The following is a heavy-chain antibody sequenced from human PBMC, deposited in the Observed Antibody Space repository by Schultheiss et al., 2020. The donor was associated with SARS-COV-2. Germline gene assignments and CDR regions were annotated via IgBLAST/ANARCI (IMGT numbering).Heavy chain of an antibody. CDR1: GFTFSSYG. Sequence: GGSLRLSCAASGFTFSSYGMHWVRQAPGKGLEWVSYISSSGSTIYYADSVKGRFTISRDNAKNSLYLQMNSLRAEDSAVYYCAREGVYCSGGSCYQYYFDYWGQGTLVTVSS. CDR3: AREGVYCSGGSCYQYYFDY. CDR2: ISSSGSTI. D-gene: IGHD2-15*01. J-gene: IGHJ4*02. V-gene: IGHV3-48*04.